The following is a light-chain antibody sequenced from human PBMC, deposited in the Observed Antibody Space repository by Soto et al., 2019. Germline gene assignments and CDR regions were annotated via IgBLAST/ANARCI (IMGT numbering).Light chain of an antibody. CDR1: QGVSSW. Sequence: DIQMTQSPSSVSASVGDRFTITFRSSQGVSSWLAWFQQKPGKAPKLLIYDAPSLQSGVPSRFSGSRSGPDFTLTISSLQPEDFATYYCQQSYSSPPTFGQGTKVDI. V-gene: IGKV1-12*01. J-gene: IGKJ1*01. CDR2: DAP. CDR3: QQSYSSPPT.